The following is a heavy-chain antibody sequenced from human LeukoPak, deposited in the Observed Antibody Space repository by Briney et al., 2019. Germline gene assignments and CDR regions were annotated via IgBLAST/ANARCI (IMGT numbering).Heavy chain of an antibody. J-gene: IGHJ4*02. Sequence: SETLSLTCTVSGGSISGPNYYWSWIRQPAGKGLEWIGRISTSGSTNYYPSLKSRVTISVDTSKNHFSLTLSSVTAADTAVYYCARALYDTSGYYLDYWGQGTLVTVSS. CDR1: GGSISGPNYY. V-gene: IGHV4-61*02. CDR2: ISTSGST. D-gene: IGHD3-22*01. CDR3: ARALYDTSGYYLDY.